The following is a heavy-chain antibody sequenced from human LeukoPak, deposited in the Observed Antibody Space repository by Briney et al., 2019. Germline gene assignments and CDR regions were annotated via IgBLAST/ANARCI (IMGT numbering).Heavy chain of an antibody. J-gene: IGHJ4*02. CDR2: LYYSGNT. V-gene: IGHV4-39*01. D-gene: IGHD5-18*01. Sequence: PSETLSLTCTVSGVPISSGSYYWGWIRQPPGRGLEWIGSLYYSGNTYYNPSLNGRVTISVDTSKNQFSLRLSSVTAADRAVYYCARQVGHTALDYWGQGSQATVSS. CDR3: ARQVGHTALDY. CDR1: GVPISSGSYY.